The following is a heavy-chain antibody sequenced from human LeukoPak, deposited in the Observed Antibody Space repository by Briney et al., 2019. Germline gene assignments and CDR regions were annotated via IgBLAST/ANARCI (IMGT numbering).Heavy chain of an antibody. CDR2: ISGSDGNT. CDR1: GFTFSSYA. D-gene: IGHD7-27*01. Sequence: GGSLRLSCAASGFTFSSYAMSWVRQAPGKELEWVSAISGSDGNTYYADSVKGRFTVSRDNSKNTLFLQMNSLRAEDTAVYYCAKDGGLWVSAHWGDSWGRGTLVTVSS. CDR3: AKDGGLWVSAHWGDS. J-gene: IGHJ4*02. V-gene: IGHV3-23*01.